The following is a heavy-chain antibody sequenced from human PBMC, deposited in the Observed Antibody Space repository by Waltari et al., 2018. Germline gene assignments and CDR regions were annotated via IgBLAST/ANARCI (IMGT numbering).Heavy chain of an antibody. CDR2: IYYSGST. V-gene: IGHV4-59*01. CDR3: ARAGTGTKSWWFDP. D-gene: IGHD1-7*01. Sequence: QVQLQESGPGLVKPSETLSLTCPVSGGSISSYYWSWLRQPPGKGLEWIGYIYYSGSTNYNPSLKSRVTISVDTSKNQFSLKLSSVTAADTAVYYCARAGTGTKSWWFDPWGQGTLVTVSS. J-gene: IGHJ5*02. CDR1: GGSISSYY.